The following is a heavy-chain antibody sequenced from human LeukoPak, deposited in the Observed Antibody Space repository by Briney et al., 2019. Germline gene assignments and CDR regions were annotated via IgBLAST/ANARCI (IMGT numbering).Heavy chain of an antibody. CDR1: GGSISSYY. D-gene: IGHD3-3*01. J-gene: IGHJ4*02. Sequence: SETLSLTCTVSGGSISSYYWSWIRQPPGKGLEWIGYIYYSGSTNYNPSLKSRVTISVDTSKNQFSLKLSSVTAADTAVYYCARHHPEPGGITIFGVVITTLDYWGQGTLVTVSS. V-gene: IGHV4-59*08. CDR3: ARHHPEPGGITIFGVVITTLDY. CDR2: IYYSGST.